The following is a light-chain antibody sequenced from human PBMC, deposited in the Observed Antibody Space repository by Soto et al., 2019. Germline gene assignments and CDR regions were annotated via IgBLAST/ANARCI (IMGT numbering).Light chain of an antibody. Sequence: EIVMTQSPATLSLSPGQRATLSCRSSQSVSSKLAWYQQRPGQAPRLLIYSASTRATGIPARFSGSGSGTEFTLTISSLQSEDFAVYYCQQYNNWPPSITFGQGTRLEIK. V-gene: IGKV3-15*01. CDR1: QSVSSK. CDR2: SAS. CDR3: QQYNNWPPSIT. J-gene: IGKJ5*01.